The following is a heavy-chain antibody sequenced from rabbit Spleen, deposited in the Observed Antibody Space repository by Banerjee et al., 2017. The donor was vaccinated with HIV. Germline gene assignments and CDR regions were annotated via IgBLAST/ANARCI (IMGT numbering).Heavy chain of an antibody. V-gene: IGHV1S45*01. CDR2: AYAGSSGST. D-gene: IGHD1-1*01. CDR1: GFDFSSDA. J-gene: IGHJ4*01. Sequence: QEQLEESGGDLVKPEGSLTLTCKASGFDFSSDAMCWVRQAPGKGLEWVACAYAGSSGSTYSATWAKGRFTISKTSSTTVTLQMTSLTAADTATYFCAREAAYYFVLWGPGTLVTVS. CDR3: AREAAYYFVL.